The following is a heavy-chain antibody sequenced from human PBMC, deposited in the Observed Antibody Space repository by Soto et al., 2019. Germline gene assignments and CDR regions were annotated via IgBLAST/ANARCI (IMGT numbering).Heavy chain of an antibody. J-gene: IGHJ5*02. Sequence: SETLSLTCAVYGGSFSGCYWSWIRQPPGKGLEWIGEINNSGSTNNNPSLKSRGTISVVTSKNQFSLKLSSVTAADPAVYYCASYGITRVRVPGMGQAWGQGTLVTVSS. D-gene: IGHD3-10*01. CDR1: GGSFSGCY. CDR3: ASYGITRVRVPGMGQA. CDR2: INNSGST. V-gene: IGHV4-34*04.